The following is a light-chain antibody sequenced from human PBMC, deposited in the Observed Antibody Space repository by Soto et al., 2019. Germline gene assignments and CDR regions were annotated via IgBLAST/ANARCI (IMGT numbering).Light chain of an antibody. Sequence: QSALTQPPSASGSPGQSVTISCTGTSSDVGGYNYVSWYQQHPGKAPKLMIYEISKRPSGVPDRFSGSKSGNTASLTVSGIQAEDEADYYYSSYAGSNNLVVFGGGTKLTVL. J-gene: IGLJ2*01. CDR1: SSDVGGYNY. CDR2: EIS. CDR3: SSYAGSNNLVV. V-gene: IGLV2-8*01.